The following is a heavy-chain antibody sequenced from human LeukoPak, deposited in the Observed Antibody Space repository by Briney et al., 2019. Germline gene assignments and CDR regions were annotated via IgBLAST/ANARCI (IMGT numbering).Heavy chain of an antibody. J-gene: IGHJ5*02. Sequence: SETLSLTCAVYGGSFSGYYWSWIRQPPGKGLEWIGEINHSGSTNYNPSLKSRVTISVDTSKNQFSLKLSSVTAADTAVYYCARGAGRSSSNWFDPWGQGTLVTVSS. CDR2: INHSGST. CDR3: ARGAGRSSSNWFDP. D-gene: IGHD6-6*01. CDR1: GGSFSGYY. V-gene: IGHV4-34*01.